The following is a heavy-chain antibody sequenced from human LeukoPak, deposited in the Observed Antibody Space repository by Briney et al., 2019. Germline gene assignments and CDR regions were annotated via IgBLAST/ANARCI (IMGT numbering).Heavy chain of an antibody. CDR2: ITGNGATT. Sequence: PGRSLRLSCAASGFSFSNYGMNWVRQAPGKGLEWVSGITGNGATTYYADSVKGRFTISRDNSRNTLYLQMNSLRAEDTAVYYCARVFRQWLEFGASYYYYMDVWGKGTTVTVSS. D-gene: IGHD6-19*01. V-gene: IGHV3-23*01. CDR3: ARVFRQWLEFGASYYYYMDV. CDR1: GFSFSNYG. J-gene: IGHJ6*03.